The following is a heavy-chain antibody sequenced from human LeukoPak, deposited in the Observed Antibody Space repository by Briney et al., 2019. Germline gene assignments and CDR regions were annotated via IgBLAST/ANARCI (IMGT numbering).Heavy chain of an antibody. D-gene: IGHD5-24*01. J-gene: IGHJ6*03. CDR2: IDEDGNEE. Sequence: GGSLRLSCEVSGFTLETYWMSWVRQAPGKGLEWVANIDEDGNEEHYVRSVKGRFTISRDNAKNLVYLQMSSLRVDDTAVYYCTRGETMDVWGKGTTVTVSS. CDR3: TRGETMDV. CDR1: GFTLETYW. V-gene: IGHV3-7*01.